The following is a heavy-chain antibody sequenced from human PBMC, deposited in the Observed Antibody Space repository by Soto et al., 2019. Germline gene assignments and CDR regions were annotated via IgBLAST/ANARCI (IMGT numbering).Heavy chain of an antibody. CDR2: INPNSGGT. V-gene: IGHV1-2*04. J-gene: IGHJ6*02. CDR1: GYTFTGYY. Sequence: ASVEVSSKASGYTFTGYYMHWVRQAPGQGLEWMGWINPNSGGTNYAQKFQGWVTMTRDTSISTAYMELSRLRSDDTAVYYCARDGVVDYYGMDVWGQGTTVTVSS. D-gene: IGHD2-15*01. CDR3: ARDGVVDYYGMDV.